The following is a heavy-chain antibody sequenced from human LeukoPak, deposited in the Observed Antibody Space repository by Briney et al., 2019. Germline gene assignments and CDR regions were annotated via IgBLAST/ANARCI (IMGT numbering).Heavy chain of an antibody. D-gene: IGHD1-26*01. CDR1: GHTLTELS. J-gene: IGHJ4*02. V-gene: IGHV1-24*01. CDR2: FDPEDGET. Sequence: GASVKVSCKVSGHTLTELSIHWVRQAPGKGLERMGGFDPEDGETIYAQKFQGRVTMTEDTSTDTAYMELRSLTSEDTAIYYCATPQWELHLFDYWGQGTLVTVPS. CDR3: ATPQWELHLFDY.